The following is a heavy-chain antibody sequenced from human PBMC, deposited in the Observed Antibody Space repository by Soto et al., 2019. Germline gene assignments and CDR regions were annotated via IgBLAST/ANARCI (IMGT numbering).Heavy chain of an antibody. V-gene: IGHV4-30-4*01. J-gene: IGHJ4*02. CDR2: IYHSGRT. Sequence: QVQLQESGPGLVKPSQTLSLTCTVSGGSISSGDYYWSWIRQPPGKGLEWIGYIYHSGRTYYNPSLKSRVTISVHTSKNQFSLKLSSVTAADTAVYYCARERPDGARLDNWGQGTLVTVSS. D-gene: IGHD6-6*01. CDR1: GGSISSGDYY. CDR3: ARERPDGARLDN.